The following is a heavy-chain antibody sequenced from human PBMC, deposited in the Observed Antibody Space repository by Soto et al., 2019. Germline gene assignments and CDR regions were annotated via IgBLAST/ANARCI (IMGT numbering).Heavy chain of an antibody. V-gene: IGHV4-30-4*01. CDR2: IYHTGIT. J-gene: IGHJ5*02. D-gene: IGHD2-21*02. CDR3: ATYVGETAIGMEWSAP. Sequence: SETLSLTCIVSGGSISSGDYYWSWIRQPPGKGLEWIGYIYHTGITFYNPSLKSRITISADTSKNQFSLKMRSVTAADTAVYYWATYVGETAIGMEWSAPWGQGTRVTVSS. CDR1: GGSISSGDYY.